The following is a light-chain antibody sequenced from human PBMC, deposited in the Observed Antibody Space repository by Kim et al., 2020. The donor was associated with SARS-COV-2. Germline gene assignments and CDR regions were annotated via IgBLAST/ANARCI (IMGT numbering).Light chain of an antibody. Sequence: TISCTGTSSDVGSYNLLSWYQQHQGKAPNIMIYEVSKRRSGVSNRFSGSKSGNKASLTISGVQDEDEADYYCCSYAGSSTTHWVFGGGTQLTVL. CDR2: EVS. J-gene: IGLJ3*02. CDR3: CSYAGSSTTHWV. CDR1: SSDVGSYNL. V-gene: IGLV2-23*02.